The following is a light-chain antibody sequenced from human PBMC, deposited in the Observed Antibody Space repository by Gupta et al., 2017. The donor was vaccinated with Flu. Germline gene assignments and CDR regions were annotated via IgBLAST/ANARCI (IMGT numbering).Light chain of an antibody. CDR2: DAS. Sequence: EVVLTQSPAPLSFSPGERATLSCVASQSVTTYLAWSQQKPGQAPSLLIYDASNRATGIPARFSGSGSGTDFTLTISSLEPEDFAVYYCQQRINWPPSFGQGTRLEIK. J-gene: IGKJ5*01. CDR1: QSVTTY. CDR3: QQRINWPPS. V-gene: IGKV3-11*01.